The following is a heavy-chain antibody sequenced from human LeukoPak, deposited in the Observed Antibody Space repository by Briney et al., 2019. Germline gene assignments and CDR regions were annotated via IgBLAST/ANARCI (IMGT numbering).Heavy chain of an antibody. CDR2: IYYRGST. Sequence: SETLSLTCTVSGGSISSSSYYWGWIRQPPGKGLEWIGSIYYRGSTYYNPSLKSRVTISVDTSKNQFSLKLSSVTAADTAVYYCARHWSYYYYMDVWGKGTTVTVSS. D-gene: IGHD3-3*01. CDR3: ARHWSYYYYMDV. CDR1: GGSISSSSYY. J-gene: IGHJ6*03. V-gene: IGHV4-39*01.